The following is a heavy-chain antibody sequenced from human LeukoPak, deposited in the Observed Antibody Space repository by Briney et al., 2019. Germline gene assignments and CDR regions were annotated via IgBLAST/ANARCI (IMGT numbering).Heavy chain of an antibody. V-gene: IGHV4-59*01. J-gene: IGHJ6*02. Sequence: SETLSLTCTVSGGSISSYYWSWIRQPPGKGLEWIGYIYYSGSTNYNPSLKSRVTISVDTSKNRFSLKLSSVTAADTAVYYCARARGDYYYYYGMDVWGQGTTVTVSS. CDR3: ARARGDYYYYYGMDV. CDR2: IYYSGST. CDR1: GGSISSYY.